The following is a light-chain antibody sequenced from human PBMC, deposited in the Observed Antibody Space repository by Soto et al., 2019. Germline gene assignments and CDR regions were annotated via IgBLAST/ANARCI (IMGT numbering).Light chain of an antibody. CDR1: SSNIGSNT. CDR2: SNN. CDR3: ETWDDSLKGVV. J-gene: IGLJ2*01. V-gene: IGLV1-44*01. Sequence: QSVLTQPPSASGTPGQRVTISCSGSSSNIGSNTINWYQQLPGTAPKLLIYSNNQRPSGVPDRFSGSKSGTSASLAISGLQSDDEADYYCETWDDSLKGVVFGGGTKLTVL.